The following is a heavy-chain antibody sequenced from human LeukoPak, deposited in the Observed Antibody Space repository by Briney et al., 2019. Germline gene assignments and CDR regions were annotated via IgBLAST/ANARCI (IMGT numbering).Heavy chain of an antibody. CDR1: GGSLRSYY. CDR3: ARVAHYAGNEYDAFDI. D-gene: IGHD4-23*01. J-gene: IGHJ3*02. CDR2: IYYSGST. Sequence: KPSETLSLTCTVSGGSLRSYYWSWIRQPPGKGLEWIGYIYYSGSTNYNPSLSSRATISVDTSKNQFSLKLSSVTAADTAVYSCARVAHYAGNEYDAFDIWGQGTMVTVSS. V-gene: IGHV4-59*01.